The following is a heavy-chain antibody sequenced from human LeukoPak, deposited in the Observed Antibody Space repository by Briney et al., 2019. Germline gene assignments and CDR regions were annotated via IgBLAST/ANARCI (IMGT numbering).Heavy chain of an antibody. D-gene: IGHD3-10*01. CDR1: GFTFINYN. J-gene: IGHJ4*02. Sequence: GGSLRLSCAASGFTFINYNMNWVRQAPGKGLEWVSSISGSSNYIYYADSVKGRFTISRDNAKNSLYLQMNSLRAEDTAVYYCARDTGVTGELDYWGQGTLVTVSS. CDR3: ARDTGVTGELDY. V-gene: IGHV3-21*01. CDR2: ISGSSNYI.